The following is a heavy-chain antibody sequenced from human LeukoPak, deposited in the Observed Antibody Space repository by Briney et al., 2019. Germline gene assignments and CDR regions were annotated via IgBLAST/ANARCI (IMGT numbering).Heavy chain of an antibody. J-gene: IGHJ3*02. V-gene: IGHV3-21*01. CDR1: GFTFSSYS. CDR3: AREGDSSSYSWFAFDI. Sequence: PGGSLRLSCAASGFTFSSYSMNWVRQAPGKGLDWVSSISSSSSYIYYADSVKGRFTISRDNAKNSLYLQMNSLRAEDTAVYYCAREGDSSSYSWFAFDIWGQGTMVTVSS. CDR2: ISSSSSYI. D-gene: IGHD6-13*01.